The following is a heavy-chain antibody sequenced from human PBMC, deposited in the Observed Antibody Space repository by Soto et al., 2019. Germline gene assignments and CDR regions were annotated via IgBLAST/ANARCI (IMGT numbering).Heavy chain of an antibody. V-gene: IGHV1-2*04. Sequence: ASVKVSCKASGYTFTGYYMHWVRQAPGQGLEWMGWINPNSGGTNYAQKFQGWVTMTRDTSISTAYMELSRLRSDDTAVYYCARGSCSSTSCYERPTHNWFDPWGQGTLVTVSS. CDR3: ARGSCSSTSCYERPTHNWFDP. CDR1: GYTFTGYY. CDR2: INPNSGGT. D-gene: IGHD2-2*01. J-gene: IGHJ5*02.